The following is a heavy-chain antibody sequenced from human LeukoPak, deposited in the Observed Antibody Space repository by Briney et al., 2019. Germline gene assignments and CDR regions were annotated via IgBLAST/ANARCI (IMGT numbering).Heavy chain of an antibody. D-gene: IGHD4-17*01. Sequence: GGSLRLSCAAPGFIFSSYGMHWVRQAPGKGLEWVAFIWYDGSSKYYADSVKGRFTISRDNSKNTLYLQMNSLRVEDTGVYFCARDRGDHYYRVCWGQGTLVTVCS. CDR2: IWYDGSSK. CDR3: ARDRGDHYYRVC. V-gene: IGHV3-33*01. CDR1: GFIFSSYG. J-gene: IGHJ4*02.